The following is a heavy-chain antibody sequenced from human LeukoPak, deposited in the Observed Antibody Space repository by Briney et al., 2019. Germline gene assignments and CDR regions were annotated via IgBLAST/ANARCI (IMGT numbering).Heavy chain of an antibody. CDR1: GFTFSSYE. D-gene: IGHD3-16*01. CDR2: ISNSGSTI. V-gene: IGHV3-48*03. J-gene: IGHJ6*03. CDR3: ARNTFGSWPDYYYYMDV. Sequence: GGSLRLSCAASGFTFSSYEINWVRQAPGKGLEWVSYISNSGSTIYYADSVKGRFTISRDNAKNPLYLQMNSLRAEDTAVYFCARNTFGSWPDYYYYMDVWGKGTTVTISS.